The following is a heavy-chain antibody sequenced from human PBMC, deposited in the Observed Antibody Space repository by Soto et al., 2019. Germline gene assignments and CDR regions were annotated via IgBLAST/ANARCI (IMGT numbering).Heavy chain of an antibody. J-gene: IGHJ3*02. D-gene: IGHD6-19*01. Sequence: EVQLLESGGGLVQPGGSLRLSCAATGFTFSYSGMNWVRQAPGRGLEWVSTISRSGGNTYYADSVRGRFTISRDNSKNTLYLQIDSLRAEDTAVFYWARDAGYSSAGHDVFDIWGQGTMVTVSS. CDR2: ISRSGGNT. V-gene: IGHV3-23*01. CDR1: GFTFSYSG. CDR3: ARDAGYSSAGHDVFDI.